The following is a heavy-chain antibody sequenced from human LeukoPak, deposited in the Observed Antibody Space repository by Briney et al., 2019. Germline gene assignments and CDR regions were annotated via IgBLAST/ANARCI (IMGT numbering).Heavy chain of an antibody. CDR3: ATEGNYGGNFFDY. CDR1: GYSISTGYY. Sequence: SETLSLTCTVSGYSISTGYYWDWIRQPPGQGLEWIGTFYHGGSTYYNPSLKSRVTISVDTSKNQFSLNLTSVTAADTAVYYCATEGNYGGNFFDYWGQGTLVTVSS. J-gene: IGHJ4*02. D-gene: IGHD4-23*01. V-gene: IGHV4-38-2*02. CDR2: FYHGGST.